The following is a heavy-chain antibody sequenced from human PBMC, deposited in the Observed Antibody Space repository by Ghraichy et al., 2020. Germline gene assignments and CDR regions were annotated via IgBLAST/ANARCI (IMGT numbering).Heavy chain of an antibody. D-gene: IGHD3-22*01. V-gene: IGHV4-39*01. CDR1: GGSISSSSYY. J-gene: IGHJ3*02. CDR2: MYYSAYT. CDR3: ASGNYTDRTYAFHI. Sequence: SETLSLTCTASGGSISSSSYYWGWIRQPPGKGLEYFATMYYSAYTYYTPSSKSRVTIYVDTSKNQFSLKLNSVTAADTAVYYCASGNYTDRTYAFHIWGEGRMVTVSS.